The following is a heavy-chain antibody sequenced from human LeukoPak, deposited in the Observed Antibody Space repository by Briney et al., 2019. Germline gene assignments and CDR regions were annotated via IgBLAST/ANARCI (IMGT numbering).Heavy chain of an antibody. V-gene: IGHV1-69*13. CDR1: GGTFSSYA. CDR3: ARDGGLPTYAFDI. J-gene: IGHJ3*02. D-gene: IGHD2-21*01. CDR2: IIPIFGTA. Sequence: SVKVSCKASGGTFSSYAISWVRQAPGQGLEWMGGIIPIFGTANYAQKFQGRVTITAVESTSTAYMELSSLRSEDTAVYYCARDGGLPTYAFDIWGQGTMVTVSS.